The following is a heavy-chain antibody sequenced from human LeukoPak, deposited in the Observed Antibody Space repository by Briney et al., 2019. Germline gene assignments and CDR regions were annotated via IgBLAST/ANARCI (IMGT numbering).Heavy chain of an antibody. D-gene: IGHD3-9*01. V-gene: IGHV4-31*02. CDR3: ARGTLEYDILTGYSPRWFDP. CDR1: GGSISRGGYY. J-gene: IGHJ5*02. Sequence: SQTLSLTCIVSGGSISRGGYYWSRIRQHPGKGLEWIGYIYYSGSIYYNPSLRGRVAISVDTSKNHFSLKLRSVTAADTAVYYCARGTLEYDILTGYSPRWFDPWGQGTLVTVSS. CDR2: IYYSGSI.